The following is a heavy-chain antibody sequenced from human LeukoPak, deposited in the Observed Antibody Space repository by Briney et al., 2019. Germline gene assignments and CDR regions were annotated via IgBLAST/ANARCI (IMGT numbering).Heavy chain of an antibody. J-gene: IGHJ4*02. CDR3: ARASSSLYYFDY. D-gene: IGHD6-13*01. Sequence: PETPSVTCTVSRGSLSGYYWSSIPQPAGQRLVCFGRIYTSGSTNYNPSLKSRVTMSVDTSKNQFSLKLSSVTAADTAVYYCARASSSLYYFDYWGQGTLVTVSS. CDR1: RGSLSGYY. V-gene: IGHV4-4*07. CDR2: IYTSGST.